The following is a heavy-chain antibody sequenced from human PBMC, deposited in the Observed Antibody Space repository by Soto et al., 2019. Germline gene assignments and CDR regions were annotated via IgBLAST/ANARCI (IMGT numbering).Heavy chain of an antibody. CDR1: GFTFSSYW. Sequence: GGSLRLSCAASGFTFSSYWMSWVRQAPGKGLEWVANIKQDGSEKYYVDSVKGRFTISRDNAKNSLYLQMNSLRAEDTAVYYCARAPREYSYGIWVYYYGMDVWGQGTTVTVSS. D-gene: IGHD5-18*01. CDR3: ARAPREYSYGIWVYYYGMDV. J-gene: IGHJ6*02. CDR2: IKQDGSEK. V-gene: IGHV3-7*04.